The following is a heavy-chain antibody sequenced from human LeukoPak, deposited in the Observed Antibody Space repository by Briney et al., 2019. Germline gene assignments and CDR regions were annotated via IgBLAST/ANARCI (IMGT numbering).Heavy chain of an antibody. CDR1: GFTFSSYG. CDR3: ARDLGYYDSSGYFD. J-gene: IGHJ4*02. D-gene: IGHD3-22*01. V-gene: IGHV3-33*01. Sequence: GGSLRLSCAASGFTFSSYGMHWVRQAPGKGLEWAAVIWYDGSNKYYADSVKGRFTISRDNSKNTLYLQMNSLRAEDTAVYYCARDLGYYDSSGYFDWGQGTLVTVSS. CDR2: IWYDGSNK.